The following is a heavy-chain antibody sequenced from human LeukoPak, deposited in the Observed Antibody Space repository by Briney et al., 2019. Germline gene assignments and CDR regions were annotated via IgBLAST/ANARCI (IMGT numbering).Heavy chain of an antibody. D-gene: IGHD6-19*01. CDR1: GYTFSNYD. J-gene: IGHJ3*02. V-gene: IGHV1-8*02. CDR3: ARGPVRAFDI. CDR2: MNPNSGNT. Sequence: ASVKVSCKASGYTFSNYDISWVRQAPGQGLEWMGWMNPNSGNTGYAQKFQGRVTMTRNTSISTAYMELSSLRSEDTAVYYCARGPVRAFDIWGQGTMVTVSS.